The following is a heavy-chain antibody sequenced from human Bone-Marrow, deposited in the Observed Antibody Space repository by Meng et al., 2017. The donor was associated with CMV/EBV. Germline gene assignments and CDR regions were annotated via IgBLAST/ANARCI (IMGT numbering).Heavy chain of an antibody. CDR3: ARSPHFDILTGDPGVAFDI. CDR2: MNPNSGNT. D-gene: IGHD3-9*01. V-gene: IGHV1-8*03. Sequence: ASMKVSCKASGYTFTSYDINWVRQATGQGLEWMGWMNPNSGNTGYAQKFQGRVTITRNTSISTAYMELSSLRSEDTAVYYCARSPHFDILTGDPGVAFDIWGQGTMVTVSS. J-gene: IGHJ3*02. CDR1: GYTFTSYD.